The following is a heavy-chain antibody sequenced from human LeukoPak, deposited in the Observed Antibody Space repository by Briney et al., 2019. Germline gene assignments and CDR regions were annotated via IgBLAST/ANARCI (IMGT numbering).Heavy chain of an antibody. J-gene: IGHJ3*02. D-gene: IGHD5-12*01. CDR3: ARHPNYDPPFDI. CDR1: GYTFTSYY. Sequence: ASVKVSCKASGYTFTSYYMHWVRQAPGQGLEWMGIINPSGGSTYYAQKFQDRVTMTRDTSTSTVYMELSSLRSEDTAMYYCARHPNYDPPFDIWGQGTMVTVSS. V-gene: IGHV1-46*01. CDR2: INPSGGST.